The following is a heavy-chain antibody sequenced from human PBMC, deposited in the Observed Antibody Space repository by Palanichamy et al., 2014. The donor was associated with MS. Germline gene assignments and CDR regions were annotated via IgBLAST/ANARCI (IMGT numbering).Heavy chain of an antibody. Sequence: AASGFTFSSYAMHWVRQGPAKGLEWVAVISYDGSNNYADSVKGRFTISRDNSKNTLYLQMNSLRPEDTAVYYCARDGQLDIWGKGTTVDVSS. D-gene: IGHD1-1*01. J-gene: IGHJ6*04. CDR1: GFTFSSYA. CDR3: ARDGQLDI. V-gene: IGHV3-30-3*01. CDR2: ISYDGSNN.